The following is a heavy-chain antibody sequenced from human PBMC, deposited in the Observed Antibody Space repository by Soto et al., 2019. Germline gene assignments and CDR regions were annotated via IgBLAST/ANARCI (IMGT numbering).Heavy chain of an antibody. Sequence: GGSLRLSCAASGFTFSSYSMNWVRQAPGKGLEWVSSISSSSYIYYADSVKGRFTISRDNAKNSLYLQMNSPRAEDTAVYYCARLEPHRLSAFDIWGQGTMVTVSS. CDR3: ARLEPHRLSAFDI. CDR2: ISSSSYI. D-gene: IGHD1-1*01. J-gene: IGHJ3*02. V-gene: IGHV3-21*01. CDR1: GFTFSSYS.